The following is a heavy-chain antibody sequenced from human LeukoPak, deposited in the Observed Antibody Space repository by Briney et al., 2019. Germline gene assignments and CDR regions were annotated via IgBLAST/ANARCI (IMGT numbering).Heavy chain of an antibody. V-gene: IGHV3-30*04. CDR2: ISYDGTNK. CDR3: AKDRAEGSGSYYYYMDV. CDR1: GFTFSSYA. D-gene: IGHD3-10*01. J-gene: IGHJ6*03. Sequence: GGSLRLSCAASGFTFSSYAMHWVRQAPGKGLEWVAVISYDGTNKYYADSVKGRFTISRDNSKNTLYLQMNSLRAEDTAVYYCAKDRAEGSGSYYYYMDVWGKGTTVTISS.